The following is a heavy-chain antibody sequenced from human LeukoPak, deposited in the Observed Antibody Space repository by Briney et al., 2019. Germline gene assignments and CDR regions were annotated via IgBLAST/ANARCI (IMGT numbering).Heavy chain of an antibody. CDR2: IKPDGGEK. CDR1: GFTFTTYW. J-gene: IGHJ4*02. D-gene: IGHD2-2*01. Sequence: PGGSLRLSCTASGFTFTTYWMSWVRQAPGKGLEWVANIKPDGGEKYYVDSVKGRLTISRDNAKNSVYLQMNSLRAEDTAVYYCAREDCDATSCYWGIIYWGQGTLVTVSS. CDR3: AREDCDATSCYWGIIY. V-gene: IGHV3-7*01.